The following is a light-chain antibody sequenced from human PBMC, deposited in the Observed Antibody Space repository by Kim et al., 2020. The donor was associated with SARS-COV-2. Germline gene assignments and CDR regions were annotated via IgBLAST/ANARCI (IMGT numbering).Light chain of an antibody. J-gene: IGLJ1*01. CDR2: DVS. Sequence: QSALTQPASVSGSPGQSITISCTGTSSDVGGYNYVSWYQQHPGKAPKLMIYDVSKRPSGVSNRFSGSKSGNTASLTISGLQAEDEADYYCSSYTSSSLVFGPGTQVTVL. CDR3: SSYTSSSLV. V-gene: IGLV2-14*01. CDR1: SSDVGGYNY.